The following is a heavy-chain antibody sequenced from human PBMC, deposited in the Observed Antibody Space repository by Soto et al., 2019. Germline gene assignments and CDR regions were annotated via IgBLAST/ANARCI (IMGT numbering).Heavy chain of an antibody. J-gene: IGHJ6*02. Sequence: ASVKVSCKASGYTFTSYAMHWVRQAPGQRLEWMGWINAGNGNTKYSQKFQGRVTITRDTSASTAYMELSSLRSEDTAVYYCAAALGLVHAYYYGSGSRTSRYYYYGMDVWGQGTTVTVSS. V-gene: IGHV1-3*01. D-gene: IGHD3-10*01. CDR2: INAGNGNT. CDR3: AAALGLVHAYYYGSGSRTSRYYYYGMDV. CDR1: GYTFTSYA.